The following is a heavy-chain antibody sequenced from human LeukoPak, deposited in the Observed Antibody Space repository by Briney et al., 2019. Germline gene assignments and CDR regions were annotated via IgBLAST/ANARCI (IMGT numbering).Heavy chain of an antibody. CDR1: GYFFSHYG. Sequence: ASVKVSCKTSGYFFSHYGISWVRQAPGQGPEWLGWISGFNDNTNYAQRVQGRVTMTTDTATSTAYMELRGLRSDDTAVYYCARDQCSSTSCYVGVGIFDYWGQGTLVTVSS. V-gene: IGHV1-18*01. CDR3: ARDQCSSTSCYVGVGIFDY. CDR2: ISGFNDNT. D-gene: IGHD2-2*01. J-gene: IGHJ4*02.